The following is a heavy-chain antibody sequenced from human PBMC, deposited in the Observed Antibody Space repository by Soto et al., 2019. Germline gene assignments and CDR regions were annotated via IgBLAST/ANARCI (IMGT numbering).Heavy chain of an antibody. CDR3: AKDIGYCSGGSCYCFDY. CDR2: ISWNSGSI. J-gene: IGHJ4*02. CDR1: GFTFDDYA. V-gene: IGHV3-9*01. D-gene: IGHD2-15*01. Sequence: EVQLVESGGGLVQPGRSMRLSCAASGFTFDDYAMHWVRQAPGKGLEWVSGISWNSGSIGYADSVKGRFTISRDNAKNSLYLQMNSLRAEDTALYYCAKDIGYCSGGSCYCFDYWGQGTLVTVSS.